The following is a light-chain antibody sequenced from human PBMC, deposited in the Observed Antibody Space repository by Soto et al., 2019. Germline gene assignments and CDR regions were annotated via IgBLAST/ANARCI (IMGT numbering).Light chain of an antibody. V-gene: IGLV2-14*01. J-gene: IGLJ1*01. CDR1: SSDVGGYNY. CDR2: DVS. Sequence: QSALTQPASVSGSPGQSITISCTGTSSDVGGYNYVSWYQQHPGKAPKLMIYDVSNRPSGVSNRFSGSKSGHTASLAIPGVRAEDGGDLYCSSYTSSSTPLVFGTGTKLTVL. CDR3: SSYTSSSTPLV.